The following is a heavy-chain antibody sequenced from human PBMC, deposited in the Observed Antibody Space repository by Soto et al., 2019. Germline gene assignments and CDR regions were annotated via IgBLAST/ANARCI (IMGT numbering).Heavy chain of an antibody. D-gene: IGHD3-3*01. J-gene: IGHJ4*02. CDR3: ARDTPSHDFWSGYYLPGTFDY. Sequence: GGSLRLSCAASGFTFSSYGMHWVRQAPGKGLEWVAVISYDGSNRSYADSVKGRFTISRDNAKNSLYLQMNSLRVEDTALYYCARDTPSHDFWSGYYLPGTFDYWGQGTLVTVSS. CDR2: ISYDGSNR. CDR1: GFTFSSYG. V-gene: IGHV3-30*03.